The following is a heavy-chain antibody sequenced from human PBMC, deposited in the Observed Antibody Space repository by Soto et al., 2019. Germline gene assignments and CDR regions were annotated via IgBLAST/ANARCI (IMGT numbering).Heavy chain of an antibody. CDR1: GGTFSRNA. CDR3: ARSRAAAPPRVGMDV. Sequence: SVKVSCKASGGTFSRNAISWVRQAPGQGLEWMGGTIPFFHAPNYAQKFQGRVTITADESTSIVFMEMSSLRFEDTAVYYCARSRAAAPPRVGMDVWGQGTTVTVSS. J-gene: IGHJ6*02. CDR2: TIPFFHAP. D-gene: IGHD6-13*01. V-gene: IGHV1-69*13.